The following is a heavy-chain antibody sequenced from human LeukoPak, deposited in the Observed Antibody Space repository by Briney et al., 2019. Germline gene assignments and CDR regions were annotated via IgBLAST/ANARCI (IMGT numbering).Heavy chain of an antibody. CDR3: ARYPVAAYFDY. Sequence: SETLSLTSAVYGGSFSGYYWSWIRQPPGKGLEWIGEINHSGSTNYNPSLKSRVTISVDTSKNQFSLKLSSVTAADTAVYYCARYPVAAYFDYWGQGTLVTVSS. CDR2: INHSGST. D-gene: IGHD6-19*01. V-gene: IGHV4-34*01. CDR1: GGSFSGYY. J-gene: IGHJ4*02.